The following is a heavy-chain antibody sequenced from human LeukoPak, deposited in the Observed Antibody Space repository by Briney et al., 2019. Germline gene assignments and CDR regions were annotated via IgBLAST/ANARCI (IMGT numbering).Heavy chain of an antibody. D-gene: IGHD6-13*01. CDR3: ARSIPYGTTWYGRSDY. J-gene: IGHJ4*02. V-gene: IGHV3-23*01. CDR2: ISGSGGST. CDR1: GFSFSNYA. Sequence: GGSLRLSCVSSGFSFSNYAMSWVRQAPGKGLEWVSSISGSGGSTHYADSVKGRFTISRDKTKNTLYLQMNSLRAEDTAIYYCARSIPYGTTWYGRSDYWGQGTLVTVSS.